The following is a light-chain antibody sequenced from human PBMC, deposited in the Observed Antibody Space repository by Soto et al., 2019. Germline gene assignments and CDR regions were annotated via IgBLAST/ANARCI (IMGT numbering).Light chain of an antibody. CDR1: QSVSSY. V-gene: IGKV3-11*01. Sequence: TGLKQSPSTXSLKEKQRAPNPCRASQSVSSYLAWYQQKPGKXPXXLIYDASNRATGIAARFSGSGYGTDLTLTISRLEPEDFAVYYCQQSVNSITFGHGTRLKI. J-gene: IGKJ5*01. CDR3: QQSVNSIT. CDR2: DAS.